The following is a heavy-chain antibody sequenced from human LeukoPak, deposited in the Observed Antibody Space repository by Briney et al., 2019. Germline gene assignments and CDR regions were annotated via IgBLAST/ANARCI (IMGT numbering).Heavy chain of an antibody. CDR1: GGSISSYY. CDR3: ARDYDSSGYYFDAVGFDP. CDR2: IYYSGST. D-gene: IGHD3-22*01. Sequence: SETLSLTCTVSGGSISSYYWSWIRQPPGKGLEWIGYIYYSGSTNYNPSLKSRVTISVDTSKNQFSLKLSSVTAADTAVYYCARDYDSSGYYFDAVGFDPWGQGTLVTVSS. V-gene: IGHV4-59*12. J-gene: IGHJ5*02.